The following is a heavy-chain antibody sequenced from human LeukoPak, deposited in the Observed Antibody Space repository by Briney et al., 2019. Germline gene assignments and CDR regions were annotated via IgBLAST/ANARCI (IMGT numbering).Heavy chain of an antibody. Sequence: SETLSLTCAVYGGSFSGYFWTWIRQPPGKGLEWIGEINHSGSTNYNPSLKSRVTISVDTSKNQFSLKLSSVTAADTAVYYCAREVRDGYNYFDYWGQGTLVTVSS. CDR2: INHSGST. D-gene: IGHD5-24*01. V-gene: IGHV4-34*01. J-gene: IGHJ4*02. CDR1: GGSFSGYF. CDR3: AREVRDGYNYFDY.